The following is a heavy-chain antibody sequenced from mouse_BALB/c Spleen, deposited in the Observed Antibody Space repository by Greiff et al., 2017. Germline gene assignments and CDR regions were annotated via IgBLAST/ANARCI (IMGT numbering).Heavy chain of an antibody. Sequence: DVMLVESGGGLVQPGGSLRLSCATSGFTFTDYYMSWVRQPPGKALEWLGFIRNKANGYTTEYSASVKGRFTISRDNSQSILYLQMNTLRAEDSATYYCARDRIDPDVYSRGTWFAYWGQGTLVTVSA. CDR1: GFTFTDYY. CDR3: ARDRIDPDVYSRGTWFAY. V-gene: IGHV7-3*02. J-gene: IGHJ3*01. CDR2: IRNKANGYTT.